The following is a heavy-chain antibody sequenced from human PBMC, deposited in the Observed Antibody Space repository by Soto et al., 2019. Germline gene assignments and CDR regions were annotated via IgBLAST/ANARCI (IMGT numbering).Heavy chain of an antibody. Sequence: SETLSLTCIVSGGSISEKYWNWVRQPPGKGLEWIGLIFANGHTDYNPSLKSRVTMSVDASKNQLSLRLTSMTAADTAVYYCVASLAASGLNWLDPWGRGTLVTVSS. CDR1: GGSISEKY. CDR3: VASLAASGLNWLDP. V-gene: IGHV4-4*07. D-gene: IGHD6-13*01. CDR2: IFANGHT. J-gene: IGHJ5*02.